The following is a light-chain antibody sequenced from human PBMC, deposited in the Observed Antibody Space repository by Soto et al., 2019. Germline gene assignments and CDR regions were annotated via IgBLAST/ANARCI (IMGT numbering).Light chain of an antibody. Sequence: IQMTQSPSTLSASVGDRVTITCRASQSISSWLAWYQQKPGKAPKLLIYKASSLESGVPSRFSGSGSGTEFTLTISSLQPDDFATYYCQQYNSYITWTFGQGTKVEIK. V-gene: IGKV1-5*03. J-gene: IGKJ1*01. CDR2: KAS. CDR3: QQYNSYITWT. CDR1: QSISSW.